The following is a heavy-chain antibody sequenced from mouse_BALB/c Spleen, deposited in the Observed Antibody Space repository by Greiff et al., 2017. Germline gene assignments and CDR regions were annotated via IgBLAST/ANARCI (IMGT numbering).Heavy chain of an antibody. V-gene: IGHV5-4*02. Sequence: EVQVVESGGGLVKPGGSLKLSCAASGFTFSDYYMYWVRQTPEKRLEWVATISDGGSYTYYPDSVKGRFTISRDNAKNNLYLQMSSLKSEDTAMYYCARGYDTDYWGQGTTLTVSS. J-gene: IGHJ2*01. CDR3: ARGYDTDY. CDR1: GFTFSDYY. CDR2: ISDGGSYT. D-gene: IGHD2-14*01.